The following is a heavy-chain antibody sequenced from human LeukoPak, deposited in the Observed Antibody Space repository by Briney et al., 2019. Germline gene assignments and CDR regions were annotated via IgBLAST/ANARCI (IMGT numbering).Heavy chain of an antibody. CDR3: AKEGSSWYGPSQWFDP. V-gene: IGHV3-21*04. CDR1: GFTFSSYS. J-gene: IGHJ5*02. CDR2: ISSSSSYI. D-gene: IGHD6-13*01. Sequence: GGSLRLSCAASGFTFSSYSMNWVRQAPGKGLEWVSSISSSSSYIYYADSVKGRFTISRDNAKNSLYLQMNSLRAEDTAVYYCAKEGSSWYGPSQWFDPWGQGTLVTVSS.